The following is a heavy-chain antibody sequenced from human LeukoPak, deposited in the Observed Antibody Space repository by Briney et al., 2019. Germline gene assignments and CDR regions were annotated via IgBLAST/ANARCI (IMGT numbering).Heavy chain of an antibody. CDR1: GASISSGSYY. D-gene: IGHD3-22*01. CDR3: TRLTFFTYYYDSSDYKGFYFDY. V-gene: IGHV4-39*01. Sequence: SETLSLTCTVSGASISSGSYYWGWVRQPPGKGLEYIGTIFYSGSTYYNPSLKSRVTISVDTSKNQFSLKLSSVTAADTAVYYCTRLTFFTYYYDSSDYKGFYFDYWGQGTLATVSS. CDR2: IFYSGST. J-gene: IGHJ4*02.